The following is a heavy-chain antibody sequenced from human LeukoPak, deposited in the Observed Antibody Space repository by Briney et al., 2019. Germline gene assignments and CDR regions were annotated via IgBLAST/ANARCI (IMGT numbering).Heavy chain of an antibody. V-gene: IGHV1-69*13. CDR1: GGTFSSCA. D-gene: IGHD5-18*01. CDR2: IIPIVGTT. J-gene: IGHJ6*02. Sequence: GASVKVSCKASGGTFSSCAFSWVRQAPGQGLEWMGGIIPIVGTTNYAQMFQGRVTITADESTSTAYMELSSLRSEDTAVYYCARRVSAMDPYYYYYGMDVWGQGTTVTVSS. CDR3: ARRVSAMDPYYYYYGMDV.